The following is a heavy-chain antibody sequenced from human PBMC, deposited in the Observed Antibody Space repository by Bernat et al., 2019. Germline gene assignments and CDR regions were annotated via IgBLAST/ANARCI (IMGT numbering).Heavy chain of an antibody. J-gene: IGHJ5*02. Sequence: QVQLVESGGGVVQPGRSLRLSCAASGFTFSSYGMHWVRRAPGKGLEWVAVIWYDGSNKYYADSVKGRFTISRDNSKNTLYLQMNSLRAEDTAVYYCARAAAAGYNWFDPWGQGTLVTVSS. V-gene: IGHV3-33*01. CDR2: IWYDGSNK. D-gene: IGHD6-13*01. CDR3: ARAAAAGYNWFDP. CDR1: GFTFSSYG.